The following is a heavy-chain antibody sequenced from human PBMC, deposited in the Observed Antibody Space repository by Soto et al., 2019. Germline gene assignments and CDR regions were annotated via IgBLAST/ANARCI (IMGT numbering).Heavy chain of an antibody. CDR1: GFTFSSYS. Sequence: GGSLRLSCAASGFTFSSYSMNWVRQAPGKGLEWVSSISSSSSYIYYADSVKGRFTISRDNAKNSLYLQMNSLRAEDTAVYYCARIVPNRAVAGDYWGQGTLVTVSS. D-gene: IGHD6-19*01. CDR3: ARIVPNRAVAGDY. CDR2: ISSSSSYI. J-gene: IGHJ4*02. V-gene: IGHV3-21*01.